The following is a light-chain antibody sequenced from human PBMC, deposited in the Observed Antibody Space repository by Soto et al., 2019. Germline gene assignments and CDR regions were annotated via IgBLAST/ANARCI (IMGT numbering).Light chain of an antibody. V-gene: IGKV1-39*01. J-gene: IGKJ1*01. Sequence: DIQMTQSPSSLSASVGDRVTITCRASQSIAGFLNWYQQKPGKAPNLLIYAASNLQSGVPSRFSGRRSGTDFTLTISSLQREDSATYYCQESYSALWSIGQGTRVEI. CDR1: QSIAGF. CDR2: AAS. CDR3: QESYSALWS.